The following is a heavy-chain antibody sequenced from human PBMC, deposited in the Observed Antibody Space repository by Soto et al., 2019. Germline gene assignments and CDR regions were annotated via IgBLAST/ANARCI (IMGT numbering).Heavy chain of an antibody. CDR2: ISSSSSTI. CDR1: GFTFSSYS. Sequence: GGSLRLSCAASGFTFSSYSMNWVRQAPGKGLEWVSYISSSSSTIYYADSVKGRFTISRDNAKNSLYLQMNSLRDEDTAVYYCARARGGGYDGDKYFDYWGQGTLVTVSS. V-gene: IGHV3-48*02. J-gene: IGHJ4*02. D-gene: IGHD5-12*01. CDR3: ARARGGGYDGDKYFDY.